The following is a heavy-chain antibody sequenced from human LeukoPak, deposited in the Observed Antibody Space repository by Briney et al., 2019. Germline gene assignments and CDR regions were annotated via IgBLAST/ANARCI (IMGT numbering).Heavy chain of an antibody. V-gene: IGHV3-53*01. J-gene: IGHJ4*02. CDR3: ARVTSGWYGY. CDR1: GFTVSSNY. Sequence: GGFLRLSCAASGFTVSSNYMSWVRQAPGKGLEWVSVIYSGGSTYYADSVKGRFTISRDNSKNTLYLQMNSLRAEDTAVYYCARVTSGWYGYWGQGTLVTVSS. D-gene: IGHD6-19*01. CDR2: IYSGGST.